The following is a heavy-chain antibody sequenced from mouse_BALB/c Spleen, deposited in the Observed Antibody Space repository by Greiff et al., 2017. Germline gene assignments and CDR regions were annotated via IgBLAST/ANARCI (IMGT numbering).Heavy chain of an antibody. D-gene: IGHD1-1*01. V-gene: IGHV3-2*02. J-gene: IGHJ1*01. CDR1: GYSITSDYA. CDR3: ARWYYGYGYFDV. CDR2: ISYSGST. Sequence: EVQLVESGPGLVKPSQSLSLTCTVTGYSITSDYAWNWIRQFPGNKLEWMGYISYSGSTSYNPSLKSRISITRDTSKNQFFLQLNSVTTEDTATYYCARWYYGYGYFDVWGAGTTVTVSS.